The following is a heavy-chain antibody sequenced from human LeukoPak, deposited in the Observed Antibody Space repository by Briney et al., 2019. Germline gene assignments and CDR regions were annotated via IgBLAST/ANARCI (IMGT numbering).Heavy chain of an antibody. J-gene: IGHJ4*02. CDR2: ISYDGSNK. V-gene: IGHV3-30*18. CDR1: GFTFSSYG. Sequence: GGSLRLSCAASGFTFSSYGMHWVRQAPGKGLEWVAVISYDGSNKYYADSVKGRFTISRDNSKNTLYLQMNSLRAEDTAVYYCAKGGRYFDYWSQGTLVTVSS. CDR3: AKGGRYFDY.